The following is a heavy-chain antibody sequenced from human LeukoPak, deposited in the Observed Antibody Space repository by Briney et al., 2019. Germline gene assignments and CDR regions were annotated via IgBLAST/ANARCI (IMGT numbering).Heavy chain of an antibody. CDR3: ARGYGSSSPSFGY. Sequence: PSETLSLTCAVSGGSISSGGYSWSWIRQPPGKGLEWIGYIYHSGSTYYNPSLKSRVTISVGRSKNQFSLKLSSVTAADTAVHYCARGYGSSSPSFGYWGQGTLVTVS. CDR2: IYHSGST. CDR1: GGSISSGGYS. D-gene: IGHD6-6*01. V-gene: IGHV4-30-2*01. J-gene: IGHJ4*02.